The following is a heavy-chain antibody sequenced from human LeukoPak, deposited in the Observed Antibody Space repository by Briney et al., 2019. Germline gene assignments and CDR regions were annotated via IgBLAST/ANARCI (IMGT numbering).Heavy chain of an antibody. CDR1: GFTFSDYD. CDR2: ISGRSSHT. D-gene: IGHD3-16*01. Sequence: GSLRLSCSASGFTFSDYDMNWIRQAPGKGLEWISAISGRSSHTYYGDSVKGRFSISRDNAKNLLYLQMNGLGAEDTAVYYCGGAFPPLRTSSAGDLWGQGTLVTVSS. V-gene: IGHV3-21*06. CDR3: GGAFPPLRTSSAGDL. J-gene: IGHJ4*02.